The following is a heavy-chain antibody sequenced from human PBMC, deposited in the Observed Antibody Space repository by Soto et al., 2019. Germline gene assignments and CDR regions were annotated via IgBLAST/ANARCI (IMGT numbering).Heavy chain of an antibody. J-gene: IGHJ4*02. CDR2: ISGRGDST. CDR1: GFTFSTYA. V-gene: IGHV3-23*01. CDR3: ARRGSGSYYDY. D-gene: IGHD1-26*01. Sequence: EVQLLESGGGLVQPGGSLRLSCAASGFTFSTYAMRWVRQAPGKGLEWVSAISGRGDSTYYADSVKGLFTISRDNSKNTLYLQMNSMRAEDTAVYYCARRGSGSYYDYWGQGTLVTVSS.